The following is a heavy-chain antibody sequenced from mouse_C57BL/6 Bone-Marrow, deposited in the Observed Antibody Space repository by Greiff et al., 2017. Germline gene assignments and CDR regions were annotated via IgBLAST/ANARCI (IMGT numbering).Heavy chain of an antibody. D-gene: IGHD1-1*01. J-gene: IGHJ2*01. CDR3: ARGYYGSSSYYFDD. CDR2: INPYNGDT. V-gene: IGHV1-20*01. Sequence: EVQLQQSGPELVKPGASVKISCKASGYSFTGYFMNWVMQSHGKSLEWIGRINPYNGDTFYNQKFKGKATLTVDKSSSTAYMELRSLTSEDSAVYYGARGYYGSSSYYFDDWGQGTTLTVSS. CDR1: GYSFTGYF.